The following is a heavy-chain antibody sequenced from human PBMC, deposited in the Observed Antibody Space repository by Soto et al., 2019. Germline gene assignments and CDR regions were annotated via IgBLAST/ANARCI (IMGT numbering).Heavy chain of an antibody. CDR1: GGSISSGGYS. CDR2: IYHSGST. V-gene: IGHV4-30-2*01. D-gene: IGHD3-3*01. J-gene: IGHJ5*02. CDR3: ARVVSITIFGVVIFNWFDP. Sequence: PSETLSLTCAVSGGSISSGGYSWSCIRQPPGKGLEWIGYIYHSGSTYYNPSLKSRVTISVDRSKNQFSLKLSSVTAADTAVYYCARVVSITIFGVVIFNWFDPWGQGTLVTVSS.